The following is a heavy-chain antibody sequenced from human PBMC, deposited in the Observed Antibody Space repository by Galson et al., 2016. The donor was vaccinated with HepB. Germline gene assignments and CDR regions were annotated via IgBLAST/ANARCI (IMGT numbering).Heavy chain of an antibody. CDR1: GFTFSHLA. D-gene: IGHD4-17*01. CDR2: ISYDGRKR. Sequence: LRLSCATSGFTFSHLALHWVRQAPGKGLEWVTVISYDGRKRYYADSVKGRFSISRDDSKSTLYLEMNSLRPEDTAVYYCATDDDGGDYRLDYWGQGTPVTVSS. J-gene: IGHJ4*02. V-gene: IGHV3-30*04. CDR3: ATDDDGGDYRLDY.